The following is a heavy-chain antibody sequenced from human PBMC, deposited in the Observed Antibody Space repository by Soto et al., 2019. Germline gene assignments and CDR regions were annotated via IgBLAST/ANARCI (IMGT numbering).Heavy chain of an antibody. CDR2: ISGSGGST. D-gene: IGHD6-19*01. V-gene: IGHV3-23*01. CDR1: GFTFSSYA. J-gene: IGHJ1*01. CDR3: AKGGQQWLAFFQH. Sequence: GGSLRLSCAASGFTFSSYAMSWVRQAPGKGLERVSAISGSGGSTYYADSVKGRFTISRDNSKNTLYLQMNSLRAEDTAVYYFAKGGQQWLAFFQHWGQGTLVTVSS.